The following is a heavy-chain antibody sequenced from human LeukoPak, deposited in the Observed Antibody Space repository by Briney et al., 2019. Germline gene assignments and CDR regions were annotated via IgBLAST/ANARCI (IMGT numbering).Heavy chain of an antibody. CDR2: ISDSGGNT. CDR3: AKSYSSGWFGVPYLDP. D-gene: IGHD6-19*01. Sequence: PGGSLRLSRAASRFTLSSDAMSWVREAPGKGLERVSVISDSGGNTYYAESVKGRFTISRDNSKNTLYLQMNSLRAEDTAVYYCAKSYSSGWFGVPYLDPWGQGTLVTVS. V-gene: IGHV3-23*01. J-gene: IGHJ5*02. CDR1: RFTLSSDA.